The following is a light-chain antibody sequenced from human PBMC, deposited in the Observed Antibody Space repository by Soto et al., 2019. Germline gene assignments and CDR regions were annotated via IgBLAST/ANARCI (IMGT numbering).Light chain of an antibody. Sequence: EIVLTQCPATLSFSPGERATLSCRASQSVSSYLAWYQQKPGQAPRLLIYDASNRATGIPARFSGSGSGTDFTLTISSLEPEDFAVYYCQQRFTFGGGTKVEIK. CDR3: QQRFT. CDR1: QSVSSY. V-gene: IGKV3-11*01. J-gene: IGKJ4*01. CDR2: DAS.